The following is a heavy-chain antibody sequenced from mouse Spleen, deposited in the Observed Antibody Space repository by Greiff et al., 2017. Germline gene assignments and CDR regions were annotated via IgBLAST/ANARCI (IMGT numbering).Heavy chain of an antibody. Sequence: EVKLVESGGGLVQPGGSLRLSCATSGFTFSDFYMEWVRQPPGKRLEWIAASRNKANDYKTEYSASVKGRFIVSRDTSQSILYLQMNALRAEDTAIYYCARMRELLRWYFDVWGAGTTVTVSS. CDR1: GFTFSDFY. CDR3: ARMRELLRWYFDV. D-gene: IGHD1-1*01. J-gene: IGHJ1*01. V-gene: IGHV7-1*02. CDR2: SRNKANDYKT.